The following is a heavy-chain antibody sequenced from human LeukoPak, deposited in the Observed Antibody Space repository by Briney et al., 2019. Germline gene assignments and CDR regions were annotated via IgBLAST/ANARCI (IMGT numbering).Heavy chain of an antibody. V-gene: IGHV4-38-2*02. CDR2: IYHSGST. CDR1: GYSISSGYY. Sequence: SETLSLTCTVSGYSISSGYYWGWIRQPPGKGLEWSGSIYHSGSTYYNPSLKSRVTISVDTSKNQFSLKLSSVTAADTAVYYCARATFGGVIVMDWGQGTLVTVSS. D-gene: IGHD3-16*02. J-gene: IGHJ4*02. CDR3: ARATFGGVIVMD.